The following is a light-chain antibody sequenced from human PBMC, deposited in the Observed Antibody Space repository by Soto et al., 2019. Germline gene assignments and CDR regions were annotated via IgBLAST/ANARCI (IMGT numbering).Light chain of an antibody. V-gene: IGKV3-20*01. CDR1: QSVTSNF. CDR3: QQYGRSPLLNI. Sequence: ENVLTQSPGPLSLSPGERATLSCRASQSVTSNFLAWYKQKPGKAPRLLIYGASTRTAGAPDRFSGSGSGTDYTLTITSLDPEDFAVYYCQQYGRSPLLNIFRRGTKLGVK. J-gene: IGKJ2*01. CDR2: GAS.